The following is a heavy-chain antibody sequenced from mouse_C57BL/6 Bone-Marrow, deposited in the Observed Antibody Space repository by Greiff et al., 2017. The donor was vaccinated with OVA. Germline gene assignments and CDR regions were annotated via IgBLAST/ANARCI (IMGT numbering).Heavy chain of an antibody. CDR2: INPYNGGT. D-gene: IGHD1-1*01. CDR1: GYTFTDYY. CDR3: ARSDYYGSSYAFDV. V-gene: IGHV1-19*01. J-gene: IGHJ1*03. Sequence: EVKLQESGPVLVKPGASVKMSCKASGYTFTDYYMNWVKQSHGKSLEWIGVINPYNGGTSYNQKFKGKATLPVDKSSSTAYMELNSLTSEDSAVYYCARSDYYGSSYAFDVWGTGTTVTVSS.